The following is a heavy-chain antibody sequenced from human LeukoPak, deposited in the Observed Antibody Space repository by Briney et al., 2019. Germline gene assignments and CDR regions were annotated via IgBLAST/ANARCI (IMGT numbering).Heavy chain of an antibody. J-gene: IGHJ5*02. CDR3: ARGNWFDP. V-gene: IGHV4-34*01. CDR2: INHSGST. CDR1: GGSISSYY. Sequence: SETLSLTCTVSGGSISSYYWSWIRQPPGKGLEWIGEINHSGSTNYNPSLKSRVTISVDMSKNQFSLKLSSVTAADAAVYYCARGNWFDPWGQGTLVTVSS.